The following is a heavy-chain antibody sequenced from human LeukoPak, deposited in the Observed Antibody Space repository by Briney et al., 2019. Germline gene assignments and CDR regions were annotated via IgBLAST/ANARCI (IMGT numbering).Heavy chain of an antibody. CDR1: GFTFSDYY. Sequence: GGSLRLSCAASGFTFSDYYMSWIRQAPGKGLEWVSYISSSSSYTNYADSVKGRFTISRDNAKNSLYLQMNSLRDEDTAVYYCARIGRIVGDAFDYWGQGNLATVSS. V-gene: IGHV3-11*03. J-gene: IGHJ4*02. CDR2: ISSSSSYT. CDR3: ARIGRIVGDAFDY. D-gene: IGHD1-26*01.